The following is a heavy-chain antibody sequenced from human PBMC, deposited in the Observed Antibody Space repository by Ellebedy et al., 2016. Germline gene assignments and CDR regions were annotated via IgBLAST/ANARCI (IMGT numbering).Heavy chain of an antibody. CDR1: GFTVSTNY. V-gene: IGHV3-53*01. J-gene: IGHJ5*02. Sequence: GASLKISCAASGFTVSTNYMKWVRQARGKGLEWVSAIFSGGNTYYADSVKGRFTISRDNSKNTLYLQMNSLRAEDTAVYYCARGVGSGWFDPWGQGTLVTVSS. CDR3: ARGVGSGWFDP. D-gene: IGHD2-15*01. CDR2: IFSGGNT.